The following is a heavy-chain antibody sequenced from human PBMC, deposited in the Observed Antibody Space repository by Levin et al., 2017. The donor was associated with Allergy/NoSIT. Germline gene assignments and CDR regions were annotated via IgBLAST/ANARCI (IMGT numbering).Heavy chain of an antibody. V-gene: IGHV1-69*13. CDR2: IMPILGTA. CDR1: GGTFSRSA. J-gene: IGHJ6*02. Sequence: SVKVSCKASGGTFSRSALSWVRQAPGQGLEWVGGIMPILGTANYAQSFQGRVTISADESSFTMFLDLNSLRPEDTAIYYCARGVVGGNFGLDVWGQGTTVIVSS. D-gene: IGHD2-15*01. CDR3: ARGVVGGNFGLDV.